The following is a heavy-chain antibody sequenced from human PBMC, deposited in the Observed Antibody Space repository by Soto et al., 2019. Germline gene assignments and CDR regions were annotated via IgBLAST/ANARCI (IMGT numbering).Heavy chain of an antibody. J-gene: IGHJ5*02. D-gene: IGHD4-17*01. CDR2: MNPNSGNT. Sequence: QVQLVQSGAEVQKPGASVKVSCKASGYTFTSYDINWVRQATGQGLEYLGWMNPNSGNTAYVQKFQGRVTMTWDTSITTAYMELSSLRSEDTAVYFCARGIKYGAYSRWFDPWGQGTLVTVSS. CDR3: ARGIKYGAYSRWFDP. CDR1: GYTFTSYD. V-gene: IGHV1-8*01.